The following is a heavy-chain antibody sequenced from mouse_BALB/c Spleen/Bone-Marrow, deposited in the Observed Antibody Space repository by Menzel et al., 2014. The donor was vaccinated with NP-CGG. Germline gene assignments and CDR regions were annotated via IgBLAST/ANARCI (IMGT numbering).Heavy chain of an antibody. D-gene: IGHD3-3*01. CDR3: IRSAGTGFAY. CDR1: GYTFTSYY. V-gene: IGHV1-53*01. CDR2: TNPSNGGT. J-gene: IGHJ3*01. Sequence: VQLQQSGTELVKPGASVKLSCKASGYTFTSYYMFWVKQRPGQGLEWIGETNPSNGGTVFNEKFKSKVTLTVDKSSSTAYIQLSGLTSEDSAVYYCIRSAGTGFAYWGQGTPVTVS.